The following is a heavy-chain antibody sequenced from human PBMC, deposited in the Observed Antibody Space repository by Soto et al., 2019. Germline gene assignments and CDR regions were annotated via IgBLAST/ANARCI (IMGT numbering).Heavy chain of an antibody. CDR3: ARSGEHTLDF. CDR2: ISPFKGNT. J-gene: IGHJ4*02. Sequence: ASVKVSCKASGYTFTNYAINWVRQAPGQGLEWMGWISPFKGNTNYAQKFQGRVTVTTDTSTNTVYMELSGLRNDDTALYYCARSGEHTLDFWGQGTLVTVSS. V-gene: IGHV1-18*01. CDR1: GYTFTNYA. D-gene: IGHD5-12*01.